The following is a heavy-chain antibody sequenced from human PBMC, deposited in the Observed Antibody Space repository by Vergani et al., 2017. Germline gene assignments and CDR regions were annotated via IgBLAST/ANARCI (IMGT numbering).Heavy chain of an antibody. V-gene: IGHV1-69*18. CDR3: ARGQVGVAAAPMGGGYYYYDGMDV. Sequence: QVQLVQSGAEVKKPGSSVKVSCKASGGTFSSYAISWVRQAPGQGLEWMGRIIPIFGTANYAQKFQGRVTITADESTSTAYMELSSLRSEDTAVYYCARGQVGVAAAPMGGGYYYYDGMDVWGQGTTVTVSS. J-gene: IGHJ6*02. D-gene: IGHD2-15*01. CDR2: IIPIFGTA. CDR1: GGTFSSYA.